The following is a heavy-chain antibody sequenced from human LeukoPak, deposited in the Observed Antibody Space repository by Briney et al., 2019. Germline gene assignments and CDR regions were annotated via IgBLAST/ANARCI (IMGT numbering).Heavy chain of an antibody. CDR1: GGSISSGGYY. Sequence: SETLSLTCTVSGGSISSGGYYWRWIRQPPGKGLEWIGYIYHSGSTYYNPSLKSRVTISVDRSKNQFSLKLSSVTAADTAVYYCARGDIVATPDYWGQGTLVTVSS. CDR3: ARGDIVATPDY. V-gene: IGHV4-30-2*01. J-gene: IGHJ4*02. CDR2: IYHSGST. D-gene: IGHD5-12*01.